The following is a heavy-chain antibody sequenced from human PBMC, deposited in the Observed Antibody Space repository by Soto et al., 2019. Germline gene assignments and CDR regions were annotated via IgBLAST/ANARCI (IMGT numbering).Heavy chain of an antibody. V-gene: IGHV2-5*01. CDR2: IYWNDDK. D-gene: IGHD6-13*01. J-gene: IGHJ5*02. Sequence: SGPTLVNPTQTLTLTCTFSGFSLSTSGVGVGWIRQPPGKALEWLALIYWNDDKRYSPSLKSRLTITKDTSKNQVVLTMTNMDPVDTATYYCALPLPHHTGYSSSWYGPPWFDPWGQETLVTVSS. CDR1: GFSLSTSGVG. CDR3: ALPLPHHTGYSSSWYGPPWFDP.